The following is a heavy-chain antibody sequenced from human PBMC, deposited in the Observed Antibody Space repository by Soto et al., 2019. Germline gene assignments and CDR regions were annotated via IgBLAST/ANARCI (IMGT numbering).Heavy chain of an antibody. CDR1: GYTFTSYD. CDR3: ARYYGSGTYYYYYYMDV. D-gene: IGHD3-10*01. CDR2: MNPNSGNT. V-gene: IGHV1-8*01. Sequence: ASVKVSCKASGYTFTSYDINWVRQATGQGLEWMGWMNPNSGNTGYAQKFQGRVTMTRNTSISTAYMELSGLRSEDTAVYYCARYYGSGTYYYYYYMDVWGKGTTVTVSS. J-gene: IGHJ6*03.